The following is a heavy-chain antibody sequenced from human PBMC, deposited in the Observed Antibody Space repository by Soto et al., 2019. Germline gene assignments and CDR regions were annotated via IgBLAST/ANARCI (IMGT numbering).Heavy chain of an antibody. D-gene: IGHD6-19*01. Sequence: SETLSLTCTVSGGSVSSGSYYWSWIRQPPGKGLEWIGYIYYSGSTNYNPSLKSRVTISVDTSKNQFSLKLSSVTAADTAVYYCARIPGGIAVADISDWYFDLWGRGTLVTVSS. CDR2: IYYSGST. V-gene: IGHV4-61*01. CDR3: ARIPGGIAVADISDWYFDL. CDR1: GGSVSSGSYY. J-gene: IGHJ2*01.